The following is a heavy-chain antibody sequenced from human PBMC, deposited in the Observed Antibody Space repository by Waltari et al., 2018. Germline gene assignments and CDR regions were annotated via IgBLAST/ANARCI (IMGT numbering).Heavy chain of an antibody. CDR2: SDYSGGT. Sequence: QVQLQESGPGLVKPSETLSLPCTVSGGSISSYYWSWIRQPPGQGLEWFGYSDYSGGTNYDPALESRVAVSVDTSKTQFSLKLSSVTAADTAVYYCARGQLWFGEQFDYWGQGTLVTVSS. D-gene: IGHD3-10*01. CDR1: GGSISSYY. CDR3: ARGQLWFGEQFDY. V-gene: IGHV4-59*01. J-gene: IGHJ4*02.